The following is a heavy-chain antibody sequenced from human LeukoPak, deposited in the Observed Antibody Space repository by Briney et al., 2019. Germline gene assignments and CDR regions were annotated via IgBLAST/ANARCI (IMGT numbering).Heavy chain of an antibody. V-gene: IGHV4-34*01. CDR1: GGSLNTYN. J-gene: IGHJ5*02. D-gene: IGHD2-21*01. CDR2: IHHSGST. CDR3: ARDLFWTGFDP. Sequence: SETLSLTCSMSGGSLNTYNWNWIRQPPGKGLEWIGEIHHSGSTNYNPSLKSRVTISVDTSKNQFSLKLSSVTAADTAVYYCARDLFWTGFDPWGQGTLVTVSS.